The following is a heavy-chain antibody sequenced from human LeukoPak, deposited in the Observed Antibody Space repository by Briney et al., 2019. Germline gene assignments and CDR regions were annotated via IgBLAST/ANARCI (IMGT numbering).Heavy chain of an antibody. V-gene: IGHV3-20*04. J-gene: IGHJ6*03. D-gene: IGHD6-6*01. Sequence: PGGSLRLSCAASGFTFDDYGMSWVRQAPGKGLEWVSGINWNGGSTGYADSVKGRFTISRDNAKNSLYLQMNSLGAEDTALYYCARDSSPSYYYYYYYMDVWGKGTTVTVSS. CDR2: INWNGGST. CDR3: ARDSSPSYYYYYYYMDV. CDR1: GFTFDDYG.